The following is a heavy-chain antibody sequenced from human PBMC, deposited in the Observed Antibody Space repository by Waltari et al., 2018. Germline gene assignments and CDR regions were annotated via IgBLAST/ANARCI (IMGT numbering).Heavy chain of an antibody. CDR2: IYTSGST. J-gene: IGHJ6*03. CDR3: ARDVVPAAMGDYYYMDV. V-gene: IGHV4-61*02. CDR1: GGPISSGSYY. Sequence: QVQLQESGPGLVKPSQTLSLTCTVSGGPISSGSYYWSWIRQPAGKGLEWIGRIYTSGSTNYNPSLKSRVTISVDTSKNQFSLKLSSVTAADTAVYYCARDVVPAAMGDYYYMDVWGKGTTVTVSS. D-gene: IGHD2-2*01.